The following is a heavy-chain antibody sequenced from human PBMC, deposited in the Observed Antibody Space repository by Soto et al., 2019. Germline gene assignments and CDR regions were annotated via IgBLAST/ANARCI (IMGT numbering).Heavy chain of an antibody. J-gene: IGHJ4*02. D-gene: IGHD5-18*01. CDR2: ISYDGSNQ. V-gene: IGHV3-30-3*01. CDR1: GFTFSDYA. CDR3: AREPKVDTAMALDY. Sequence: PGGSLRLSCAGSGFTFSDYAMHWVRQAPGKGLEWVAGISYDGSNQYYADSVKGRFSISRDNSENTLYLQMNSLGAEDTAVYYCAREPKVDTAMALDYWGQGTLVTVSS.